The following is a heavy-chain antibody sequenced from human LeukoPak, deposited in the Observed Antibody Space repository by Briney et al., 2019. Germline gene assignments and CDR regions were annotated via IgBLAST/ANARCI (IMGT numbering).Heavy chain of an antibody. CDR2: IYPGDSDT. CDR1: GYSFTNYW. V-gene: IGHV5-51*01. Sequence: GESLKISCKGSGYSFTNYWIGWVRQMPGKGLEWMGIIYPGDSDTRYSPSFQGQVTISVDNSIGTAYLQWSSLEASDTAMYYCARDLGGNYGNFQHWGQGTLVTVSS. CDR3: ARDLGGNYGNFQH. D-gene: IGHD4-23*01. J-gene: IGHJ1*01.